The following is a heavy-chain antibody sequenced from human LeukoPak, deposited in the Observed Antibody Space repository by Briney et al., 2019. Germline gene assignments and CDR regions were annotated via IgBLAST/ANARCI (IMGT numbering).Heavy chain of an antibody. CDR1: GYTFTAHF. J-gene: IGHJ6*02. Sequence: ASVKVSCKASGYTFTAHFLHWLRQAPGQGLEWMGWINPNSGGPIYAQKFHGRVTMTTDTSITTAYMELTGLKSDDTAVYYCARDMGYTYGYRLYHYGMDLWGQGTTVTVSS. CDR2: INPNSGGP. V-gene: IGHV1-2*02. CDR3: ARDMGYTYGYRLYHYGMDL. D-gene: IGHD5-18*01.